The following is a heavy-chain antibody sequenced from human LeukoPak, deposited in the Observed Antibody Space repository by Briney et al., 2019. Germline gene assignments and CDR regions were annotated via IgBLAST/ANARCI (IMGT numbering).Heavy chain of an antibody. J-gene: IGHJ4*02. V-gene: IGHV1-2*02. CDR1: GYTFTGYY. CDR2: INPNSGDT. CDR3: ARANPLYCSSTTCLFDY. D-gene: IGHD2-2*01. Sequence: ASVTVSCTASGYTFTGYYMHWVRQAPGQGFEGMGWINPNSGDTNYAQKFQGRVTMTRDTSISTAHMELSRLRSDDTAVYYCARANPLYCSSTTCLFDYWGQGTLVTVSS.